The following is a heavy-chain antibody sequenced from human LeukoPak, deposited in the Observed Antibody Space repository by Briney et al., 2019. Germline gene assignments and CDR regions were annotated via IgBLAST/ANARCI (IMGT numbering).Heavy chain of an antibody. J-gene: IGHJ6*03. D-gene: IGHD3-22*01. Sequence: ASVKVSCKASGGTFSSYAISWVRQAPGQGLEWMGGIIPIFGTANYAQKFQGRVTITTDESTSTAYMELSSLRSEDTAVYYCAREEVVITNGDYYYYYMDVWGKGTTVTVSS. CDR3: AREEVVITNGDYYYYYMDV. V-gene: IGHV1-69*05. CDR2: IIPIFGTA. CDR1: GGTFSSYA.